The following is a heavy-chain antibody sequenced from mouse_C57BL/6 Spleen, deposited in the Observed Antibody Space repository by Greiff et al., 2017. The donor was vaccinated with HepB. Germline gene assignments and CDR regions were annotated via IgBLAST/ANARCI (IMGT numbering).Heavy chain of an antibody. D-gene: IGHD3-1*01. V-gene: IGHV3-6*01. CDR2: ISYDGSN. J-gene: IGHJ4*01. Sequence: VQLQQSGPGLVKPSQSLSLTCSVTGYSITSGYYWNWIRQFPGNKLEWMGYISYDGSNNYNPSLKNRISITRDTSKNQFFLKLNSVTTEDTATYYCAREGSWAMDYRGQGTSVTVSS. CDR3: AREGSWAMDY. CDR1: GYSITSGYY.